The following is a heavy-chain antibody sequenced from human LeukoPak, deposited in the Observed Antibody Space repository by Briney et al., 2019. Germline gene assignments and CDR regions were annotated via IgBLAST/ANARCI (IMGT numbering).Heavy chain of an antibody. Sequence: SETLSLTCTVSGYSISSGYYWGWIRQPPGKGLEWTGSIYHSGSTYYNPSLKSRVTISVDTSKNQFSLKLSSVTAADTAVYYCARDKRYYYDSSAFDPWGQGTLVTVSS. J-gene: IGHJ5*02. CDR2: IYHSGST. V-gene: IGHV4-38-2*02. CDR3: ARDKRYYYDSSAFDP. D-gene: IGHD3-22*01. CDR1: GYSISSGYY.